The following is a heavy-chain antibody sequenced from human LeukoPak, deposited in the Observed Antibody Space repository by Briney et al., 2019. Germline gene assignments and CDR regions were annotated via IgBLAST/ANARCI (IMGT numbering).Heavy chain of an antibody. CDR2: ISGSGDST. CDR3: AKDRGGSSWSQVFDY. V-gene: IGHV3-23*01. J-gene: IGHJ4*02. Sequence: GGSLRLSCAASGFTFSSYGMSWVRQAPGKGLEWGSSISGSGDSTYYADSVKGRFTISRDNSKNTLYLQMNSLRVEDTAVYYCAKDRGGSSWSQVFDYWGQGNLVTVSS. CDR1: GFTFSSYG. D-gene: IGHD6-13*01.